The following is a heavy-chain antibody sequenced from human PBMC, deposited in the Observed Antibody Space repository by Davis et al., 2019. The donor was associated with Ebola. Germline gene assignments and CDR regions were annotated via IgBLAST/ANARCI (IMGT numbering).Heavy chain of an antibody. CDR3: ARDRYCSGGSCYSSYYYDMDV. CDR1: GYTFTTYG. V-gene: IGHV1-18*01. J-gene: IGHJ6*02. Sequence: SVPVPRMPSGYTFTTYGIIWVRQAPGHAFEWMGWISTYNDNTNYAQNLQGRVTITTDTSTSTAYMELRSLRSDDTAVYYCARDRYCSGGSCYSSYYYDMDVWGQGTTVTVSS. D-gene: IGHD2-15*01. CDR2: ISTYNDNT.